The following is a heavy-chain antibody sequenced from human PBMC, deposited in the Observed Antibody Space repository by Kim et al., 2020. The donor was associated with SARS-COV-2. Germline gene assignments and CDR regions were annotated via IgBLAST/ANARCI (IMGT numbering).Heavy chain of an antibody. J-gene: IGHJ6*02. CDR1: GGSISSGSYY. CDR2: IYTSGST. Sequence: SETLSLTCTVSGGSISSGSYYWSWIRQPAGKGLEWIGRIYTSGSTNYNPSLKSRVTISVDTSKNQFSLKLSSVTAADTAVYYCARDLWFNSNYDGGYYYYGMDVWGQGTTVTVSS. V-gene: IGHV4-61*02. D-gene: IGHD4-4*01. CDR3: ARDLWFNSNYDGGYYYYGMDV.